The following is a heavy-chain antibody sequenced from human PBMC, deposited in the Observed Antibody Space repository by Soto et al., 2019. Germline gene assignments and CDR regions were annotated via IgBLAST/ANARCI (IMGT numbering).Heavy chain of an antibody. CDR3: AAGGGLPRYY. CDR2: IYHSGST. V-gene: IGHV4-30-2*01. Sequence: SETLSFTCTVSGDSISSGGYSWSWIRQPPGKGLEWIGYIYHSGSTYYNPSLKSRVTISVDRSKNQFSLKLSSVTAADTAVYYCAAGGGLPRYYWGQGTLVTVSS. D-gene: IGHD5-12*01. J-gene: IGHJ4*02. CDR1: GDSISSGGYS.